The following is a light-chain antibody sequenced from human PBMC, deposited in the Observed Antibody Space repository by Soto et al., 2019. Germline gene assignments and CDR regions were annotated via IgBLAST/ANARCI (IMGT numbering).Light chain of an antibody. CDR2: SAS. J-gene: IGKJ1*01. CDR1: QGIAKS. Sequence: DIQMIQSPSSLSASVGDRVTITCRASQGIAKSLAWYQQKPGKAPKLLIYSASTLQSGVPSRFSGSGSGTDFPLTISSLQPEDVATYYCQKYNSALWTFGQGTKVEIK. CDR3: QKYNSALWT. V-gene: IGKV1-27*01.